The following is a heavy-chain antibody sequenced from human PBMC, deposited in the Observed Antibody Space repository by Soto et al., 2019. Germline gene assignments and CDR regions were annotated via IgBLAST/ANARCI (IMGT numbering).Heavy chain of an antibody. CDR2: IYYSGST. J-gene: IGHJ4*02. D-gene: IGHD1-1*01. Sequence: SETLSLTCTFSGGSISSYYWSWIRQPPGKGLEWIGYIYYSGSTNYNPSLKSRVTISVDTSKNQFSLKLSSVTAADTAVYYCARHLERPSFLDYWGQGTLVTVSS. CDR1: GGSISSYY. V-gene: IGHV4-59*08. CDR3: ARHLERPSFLDY.